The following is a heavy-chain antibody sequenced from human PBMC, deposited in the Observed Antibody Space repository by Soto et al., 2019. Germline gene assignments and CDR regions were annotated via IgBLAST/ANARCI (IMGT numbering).Heavy chain of an antibody. Sequence: SETLSLTCTVSGGSIYRSGYYWGWIRQPPGRGLEWIGNIDYNGVTYSNPYLKSRVTISRDTSKNQFSLKLTSVTAADTALYYCGKVLVGATEHTDFESWGQGTLVT. D-gene: IGHD2-15*01. J-gene: IGHJ4*02. CDR2: IDYNGVT. CDR3: GKVLVGATEHTDFES. V-gene: IGHV4-39*01. CDR1: GGSIYRSGYY.